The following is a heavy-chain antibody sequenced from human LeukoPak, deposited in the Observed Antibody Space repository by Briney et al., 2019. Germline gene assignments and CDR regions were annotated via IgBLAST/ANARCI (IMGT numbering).Heavy chain of an antibody. CDR3: ARAPEPYYYDSSGYYDY. CDR2: IKQDGSEK. V-gene: IGHV3-7*01. Sequence: GGSLRLSCAASGFTFSSYWMSWVRQAPGKGMEWVANIKQDGSEKYYVDSVKGRFTISRDNAKNSLYLQMNSLRAEDTAVYYCARAPEPYYYDSSGYYDYWGQGTLVTVSS. CDR1: GFTFSSYW. J-gene: IGHJ4*02. D-gene: IGHD3-22*01.